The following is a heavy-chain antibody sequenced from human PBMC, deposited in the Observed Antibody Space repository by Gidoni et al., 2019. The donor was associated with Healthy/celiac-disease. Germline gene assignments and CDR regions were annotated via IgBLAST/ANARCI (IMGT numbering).Heavy chain of an antibody. Sequence: EVQLVESVGGLVQPGRSLRLSCAASGFTFDDYAMHWVRQAPGKGLEWVSGISWNSGSIGYADSVKGRFTISRDNAKNSLYLQMNSLRAEDTALYYCAKDGKIVPADYYYGMDVGGQGTTVTVSS. V-gene: IGHV3-9*01. CDR3: AKDGKIVPADYYYGMDV. CDR1: GFTFDDYA. J-gene: IGHJ6*02. D-gene: IGHD2-2*01. CDR2: ISWNSGSI.